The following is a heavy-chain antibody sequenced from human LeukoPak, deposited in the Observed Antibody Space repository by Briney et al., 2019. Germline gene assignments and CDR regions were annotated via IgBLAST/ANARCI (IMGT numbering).Heavy chain of an antibody. CDR3: ARVLAIFGLDTTDFYMDV. Sequence: PSETLSLTCAVSGASISSHYWSWIRQPPGKGLEWIGYTSGSISDNPSLKSRDAISVDPSQNQVSLSLTSVTAADTAVYYCARVLAIFGLDTTDFYMDVWGKGTTDTVSS. CDR1: GASISSHY. CDR2: TSGSI. D-gene: IGHD3/OR15-3a*01. V-gene: IGHV4-59*11. J-gene: IGHJ6*03.